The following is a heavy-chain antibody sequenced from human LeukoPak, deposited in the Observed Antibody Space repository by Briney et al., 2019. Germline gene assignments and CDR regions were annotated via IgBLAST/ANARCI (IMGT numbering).Heavy chain of an antibody. CDR2: IWYDGSNK. CDR1: GFTFSRDG. V-gene: IGHV3-33*01. CDR3: ARSGTTVYY. D-gene: IGHD2/OR15-2a*01. Sequence: PGGSLRLSCAASGFTFSRDGMHWVRQAPGKGLEWVAVIWYDGSNKYYADSVKGRFTISRDNAKNTLYLQMNSLRAEDTAVYYCARSGTTVYYWGQGTLVTVSS. J-gene: IGHJ4*02.